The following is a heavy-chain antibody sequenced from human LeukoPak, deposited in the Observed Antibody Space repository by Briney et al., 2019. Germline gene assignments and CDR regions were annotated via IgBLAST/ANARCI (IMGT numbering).Heavy chain of an antibody. J-gene: IGHJ6*02. CDR2: LNPSGGST. V-gene: IGHV1-46*01. Sequence: ASVKVSSTGSGYTFTSYYMHWVRQAPGQGVEWMGVLNPSGGSTSYAQKFQGRVTMPSDTSTCTVYMELSSLRSEDTAVYYCAREVSTYYDFWSGPRTLYYGMDVWGQGTTVTVSS. CDR3: AREVSTYYDFWSGPRTLYYGMDV. D-gene: IGHD3-3*01. CDR1: GYTFTSYY.